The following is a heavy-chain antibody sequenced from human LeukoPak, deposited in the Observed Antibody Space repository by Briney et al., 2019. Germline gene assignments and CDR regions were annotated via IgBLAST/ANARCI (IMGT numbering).Heavy chain of an antibody. CDR1: GFTFDDYA. D-gene: IGHD3-16*01. CDR2: ISWNSGSI. CDR3: ATLGGDFDY. Sequence: TGGSLRLSYAASGFTFDDYAMHWVRQAPGKGLELVSGISWNSGSIGYADSVKGRFTISRDNAKNSLYLQMNSLRAEDMALYYCATLGGDFDYWGQGTLVTVSS. V-gene: IGHV3-9*03. J-gene: IGHJ4*02.